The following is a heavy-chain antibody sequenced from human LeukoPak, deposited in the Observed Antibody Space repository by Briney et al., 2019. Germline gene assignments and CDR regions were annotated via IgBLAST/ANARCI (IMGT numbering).Heavy chain of an antibody. Sequence: ASLRVSRTPSRYPLTPYYMHCVPQAPGQGLEGMGWIHSNSGGTNYAQKFQGRVNMTSDTSISTAYMELSKLGSDDTAVYFCAGNIVGDGSDYWGEGTLVTVSS. CDR2: IHSNSGGT. D-gene: IGHD1-26*01. J-gene: IGHJ4*02. CDR1: RYPLTPYY. CDR3: AGNIVGDGSDY. V-gene: IGHV1-2*02.